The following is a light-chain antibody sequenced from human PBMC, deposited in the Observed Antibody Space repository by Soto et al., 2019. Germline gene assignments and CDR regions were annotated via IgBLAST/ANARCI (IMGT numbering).Light chain of an antibody. CDR3: QQYYRYPRT. V-gene: IGKV1-8*01. CDR2: AAS. CDR1: QGISSF. Sequence: IRMTQSPSSFSASTGDRVTITCRASQGISSFLAWYQQKSGKAPKLLMYAASTLQSGVPSRFSGSGSGTDFTLTISSLQSEDFATYYCQQYYRYPRTFGQGTKVEIK. J-gene: IGKJ1*01.